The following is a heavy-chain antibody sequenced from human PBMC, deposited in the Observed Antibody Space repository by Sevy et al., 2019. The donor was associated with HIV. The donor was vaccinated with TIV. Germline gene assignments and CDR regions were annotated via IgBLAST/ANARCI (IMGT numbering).Heavy chain of an antibody. D-gene: IGHD4-17*01. CDR2: FRVKANGYAT. J-gene: IGHJ4*02. CDR1: GFTFGGSA. V-gene: IGHV3-73*01. CDR3: SISRYGDKPYDFDY. Sequence: GGSLRLSCAVPGFTFGGSAIHWVRQASGKGLEWVGRFRVKANGYATAYAASVKGRFTISRDDSKNTAYLQMNSLKTEDKAVYYISISRYGDKPYDFDYWGQGTLVTVSS.